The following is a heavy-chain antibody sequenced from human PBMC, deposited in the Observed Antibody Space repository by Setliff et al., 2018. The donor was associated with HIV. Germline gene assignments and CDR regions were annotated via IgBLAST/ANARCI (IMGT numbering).Heavy chain of an antibody. CDR2: INPNSGAT. Sequence: ASVKVSCKASGYTFTGYHMHWVRQAPGQGLEWMGWINPNSGATNYAQKSQGRVTMTRDTSISTAYMELSSLRYDDTAVYYCARDTVRATFSDYWGQGTLVTSPQ. CDR1: GYTFTGYH. J-gene: IGHJ4*02. D-gene: IGHD1-26*01. V-gene: IGHV1-2*02. CDR3: ARDTVRATFSDY.